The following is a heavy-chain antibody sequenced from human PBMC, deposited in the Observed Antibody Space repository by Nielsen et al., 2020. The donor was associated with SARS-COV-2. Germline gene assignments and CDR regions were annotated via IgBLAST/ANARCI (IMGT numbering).Heavy chain of an antibody. Sequence: KVSCKGSGYTFPSYWIGWVRQKPGEGLEWMGIIFPGDSDTRYSPSFQGQVTISADKPITTAYLQWSSLKASDTAMYYCARHKGADPADFWGQGTLVTVSS. CDR3: ARHKGADPADF. V-gene: IGHV5-51*01. J-gene: IGHJ4*02. D-gene: IGHD3-16*01. CDR2: IFPGDSDT. CDR1: GYTFPSYW.